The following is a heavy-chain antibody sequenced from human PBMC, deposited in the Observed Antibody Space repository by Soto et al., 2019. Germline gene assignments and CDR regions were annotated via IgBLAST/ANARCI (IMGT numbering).Heavy chain of an antibody. D-gene: IGHD3-3*01. CDR3: ARGYYDFWSGYSTSVYFDY. CDR2: INAGNGNT. V-gene: IGHV1-3*01. J-gene: IGHJ4*02. Sequence: GASVKVSCKASGYTFTSYAMHWVRQAPGQRLEWMGWINAGNGNTKYSQKFQGRVTITRDTSASTAYMELSSLRSEETAVYYCARGYYDFWSGYSTSVYFDYWGQGTLVTVSS. CDR1: GYTFTSYA.